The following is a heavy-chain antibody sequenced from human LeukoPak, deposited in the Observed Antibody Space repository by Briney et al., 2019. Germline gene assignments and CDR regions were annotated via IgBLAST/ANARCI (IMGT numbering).Heavy chain of an antibody. CDR3: ARGVGATDYFDY. CDR1: GFTFSSYG. Sequence: GGSLRLSCAASGFTFSSYGMHWVRQAPGKGLEWVAVISYDGSNKYYADSVKGQFTISRDNSKNTLYLQMNSLRAEDTAVYYCARGVGATDYFDYWGQGTLVTVSS. V-gene: IGHV3-30*03. CDR2: ISYDGSNK. D-gene: IGHD1-26*01. J-gene: IGHJ4*02.